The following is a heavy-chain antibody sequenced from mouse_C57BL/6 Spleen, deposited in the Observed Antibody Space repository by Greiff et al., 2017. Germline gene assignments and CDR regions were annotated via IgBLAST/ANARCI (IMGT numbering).Heavy chain of an antibody. CDR3: ARLGYYGGYFDV. J-gene: IGHJ1*03. CDR1: GYTFTSYW. Sequence: QVQLQQPGAELVMPGASVKLSCKASGYTFTSYWMHWVKQRPGQGLEWIGEIDPSDSYTNYNQKFKGKSTLTVDKSSSTAYMQLSSLTSEDSAVYYCARLGYYGGYFDVWGTGTTVTVSS. V-gene: IGHV1-69*01. D-gene: IGHD1-1*01. CDR2: IDPSDSYT.